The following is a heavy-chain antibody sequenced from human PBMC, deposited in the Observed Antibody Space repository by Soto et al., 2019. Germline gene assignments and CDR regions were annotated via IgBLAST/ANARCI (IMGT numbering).Heavy chain of an antibody. D-gene: IGHD3-10*01. Sequence: SETLSLPSPVSGASISPITYYWPWVRQPPGKGLEWIGYIYYTGDTFYNPSLKSRVTISVDTSIHQFSLTLTPVTAADTATYYCSRHGAAVLYYYGMDVWGQGTAVTVSS. CDR3: SRHGAAVLYYYGMDV. J-gene: IGHJ6*02. V-gene: IGHV4-39*01. CDR1: GASISPITYY. CDR2: IYYTGDT.